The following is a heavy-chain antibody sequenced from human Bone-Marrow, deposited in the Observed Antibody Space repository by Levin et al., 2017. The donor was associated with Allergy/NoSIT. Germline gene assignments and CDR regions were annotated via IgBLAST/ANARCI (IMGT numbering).Heavy chain of an antibody. J-gene: IGHJ4*02. D-gene: IGHD6-19*01. CDR1: GYSLIAYW. CDR3: ARDANIGVAGYLWDS. Sequence: ASVKVSCKAPGYSLIAYWIHWVRQAPGQRLEWMGRINPNGGDTHYAQKFQDRVTMTSDTSINTAYMEVNRLTSDDTAIYYCARDANIGVAGYLWDSWGQGSLVTVSS. CDR2: INPNGGDT. V-gene: IGHV1-2*06.